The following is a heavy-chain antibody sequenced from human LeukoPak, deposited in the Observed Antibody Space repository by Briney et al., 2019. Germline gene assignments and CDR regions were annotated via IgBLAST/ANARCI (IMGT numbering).Heavy chain of an antibody. CDR1: GDSVSTNSVA. J-gene: IGHJ3*01. CDR3: ARGRYSGFDL. Sequence: KPSQTLSLTCAISGDSVSTNSVAWNWIRQSPSRGLEWLGRTYYRSKWNNDYAVSVKSRITINTDTSKNQFSLQLNSVTPDDTALYYCARGRYSGFDLWGQGTMVTVSS. V-gene: IGHV6-1*01. CDR2: TYYRSKWNN. D-gene: IGHD2-15*01.